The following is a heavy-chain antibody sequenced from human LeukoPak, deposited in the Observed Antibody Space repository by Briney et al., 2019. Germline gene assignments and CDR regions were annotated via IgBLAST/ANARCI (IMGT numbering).Heavy chain of an antibody. CDR3: ARGGGYSSSLGDY. Sequence: SETLSLTCAVYGGSFSDYHWSWIRQPPGKGLEWIGYIYYSGSTYYNPSLKSRVTISVDTSKNQFSLKLSSVTAADTAVYYCARGGGYSSSLGDYWGQGTLVTVSS. V-gene: IGHV4-30-4*08. D-gene: IGHD6-13*01. CDR1: GGSFSDYH. J-gene: IGHJ4*02. CDR2: IYYSGST.